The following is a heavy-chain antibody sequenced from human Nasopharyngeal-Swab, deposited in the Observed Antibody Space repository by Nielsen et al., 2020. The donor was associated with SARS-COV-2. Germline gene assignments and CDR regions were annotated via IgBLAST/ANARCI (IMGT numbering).Heavy chain of an antibody. Sequence: VRQAPGQGFEWMGKINPSGGRTAYAQKFQGRVTMTRDTSTSTVYMELSSLRSDDTAVYYCARDLEAAASYYYFYMDVWGKGTTVTVSS. J-gene: IGHJ6*03. V-gene: IGHV1-46*01. CDR2: INPSGGRT. CDR3: ARDLEAAASYYYFYMDV. D-gene: IGHD2-15*01.